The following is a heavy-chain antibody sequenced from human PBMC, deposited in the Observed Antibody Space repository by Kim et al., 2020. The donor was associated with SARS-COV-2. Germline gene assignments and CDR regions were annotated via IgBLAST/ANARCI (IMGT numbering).Heavy chain of an antibody. V-gene: IGHV3-7*01. CDR3: ASLEGYSYGYFDY. Sequence: WGSLRLSCAASGFTFSSYWMSWVRQAPGKGLEWVANIKQDGSEKYYVDSVKGRFTISRDNAKNSLYLQMNSLRAEDTAVYYCASLEGYSYGYFDYWGQGTLVTVSS. J-gene: IGHJ4*02. CDR1: GFTFSSYW. CDR2: IKQDGSEK. D-gene: IGHD5-18*01.